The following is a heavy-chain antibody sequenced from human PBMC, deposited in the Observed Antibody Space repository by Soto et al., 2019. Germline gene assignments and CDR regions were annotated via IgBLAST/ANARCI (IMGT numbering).Heavy chain of an antibody. CDR1: GLTFNSYW. CDR2: INSDGSST. D-gene: IGHD2-2*01. CDR3: VRDSRIVATPAMGSVGFDP. Sequence: GGSLRLSCAASGLTFNSYWMHWVRQVPGKGLVWVSRINSDGSSTTYADSVKGRFTISRDNATNTLCLQMDSLRAEDTAVYYCVRDSRIVATPAMGSVGFDPWGQGTLVTVSS. V-gene: IGHV3-74*01. J-gene: IGHJ5*02.